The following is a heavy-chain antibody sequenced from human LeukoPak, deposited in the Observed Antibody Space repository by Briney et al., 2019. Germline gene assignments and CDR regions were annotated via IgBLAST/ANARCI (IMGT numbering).Heavy chain of an antibody. D-gene: IGHD3-22*01. CDR1: GFTFSSYA. J-gene: IGHJ4*02. V-gene: IGHV3-23*01. Sequence: GGSLRLSCAASGFTFSSYAMSCVRQAPGKGLEWVSTISGRDDSTYADSVKGRFTISRDNSKNTLSVQMNSLRVEDTAIYYCAKDAGFTMNFFHYWGQGTLVTVSS. CDR2: ISGRDDST. CDR3: AKDAGFTMNFFHY.